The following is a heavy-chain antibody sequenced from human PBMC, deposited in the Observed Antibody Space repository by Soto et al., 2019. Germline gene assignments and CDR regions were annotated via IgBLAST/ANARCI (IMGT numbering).Heavy chain of an antibody. J-gene: IGHJ4*02. CDR2: IWYDGSKK. V-gene: IGHV3-33*01. CDR3: VRDTYDTSADY. D-gene: IGHD3-22*01. CDR1: QFTFSDYG. Sequence: QVQLVESGGGVVQPGRSLRLSCVVSQFTFSDYGMHWIRQAPDQGLEWLGTIWYDGSKKIYGDSVRGRFTIFRDNSKNTLYLQMNSLRVEETAVYYCVRDTYDTSADYWGRGSLVIVSP.